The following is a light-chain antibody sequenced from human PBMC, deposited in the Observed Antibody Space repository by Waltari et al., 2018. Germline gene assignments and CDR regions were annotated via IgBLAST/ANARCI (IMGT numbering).Light chain of an antibody. V-gene: IGLV1-51*01. CDR3: GAWDTSLTAVV. CDR2: DSD. Sequence: YHHPPGTAPHLLTIDSDDRPSGIPDRFSGSTSGATATLDITGVQPSDEAAYYCGAWDTSLTAVVFGGGTKLTVL. J-gene: IGLJ2*01.